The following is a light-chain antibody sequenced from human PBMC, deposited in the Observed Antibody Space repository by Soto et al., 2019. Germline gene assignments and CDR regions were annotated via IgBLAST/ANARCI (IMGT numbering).Light chain of an antibody. CDR1: SSDVGGYDY. Sequence: QSALTQPASVSGSPGQSITISCTGTSSDVGGYDYVSWYQLHPGKAPKLMVFEVNNRPSGVSNRFSGSKSGNTASLTISGLQAEDEAEYYCSSYTNINTRACVFGTGTKVTVL. V-gene: IGLV2-14*01. CDR3: SSYTNINTRACV. CDR2: EVN. J-gene: IGLJ1*01.